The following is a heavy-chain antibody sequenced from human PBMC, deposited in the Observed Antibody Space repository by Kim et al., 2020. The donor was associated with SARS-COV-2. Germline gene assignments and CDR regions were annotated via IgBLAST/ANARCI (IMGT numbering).Heavy chain of an antibody. D-gene: IGHD5-18*01. Sequence: GGSLRLSCAASGFTFSNYYMNWVRQAPGKGLEWVSSTTGSGDDTYYADSVRGRFTISRDNSRNTLYLQMNSLRAEDTAVYYCAKVHTPMVSFWYFDYWGQGTLVTVSS. V-gene: IGHV3-23*01. J-gene: IGHJ4*02. CDR3: AKVHTPMVSFWYFDY. CDR2: TTGSGDDT. CDR1: GFTFSNYY.